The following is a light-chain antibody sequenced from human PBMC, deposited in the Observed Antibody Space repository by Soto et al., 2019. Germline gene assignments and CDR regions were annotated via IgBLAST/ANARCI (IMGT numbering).Light chain of an antibody. CDR2: DVT. CDR3: CSYAGSPYV. V-gene: IGLV2-11*01. Sequence: QSVLTQPHSVSGSPGQSVTISCTGTSSDVGGYNYVSWYQQHPGKAPKLLIYDVTNRPSGVPDRFSGSKSGNTASLTISGLQAEDEADFYCCSYAGSPYVFGTGTKLTVL. J-gene: IGLJ1*01. CDR1: SSDVGGYNY.